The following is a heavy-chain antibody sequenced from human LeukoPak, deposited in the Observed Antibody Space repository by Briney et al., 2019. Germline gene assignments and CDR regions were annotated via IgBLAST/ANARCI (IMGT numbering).Heavy chain of an antibody. CDR1: GGSFSGYY. CDR3: ARAFITMIVVDAFDI. CDR2: IYYSGST. D-gene: IGHD3-22*01. V-gene: IGHV4-30-4*08. J-gene: IGHJ3*02. Sequence: SETLSLTCAVYGGSFSGYYWSWIRQPPGKGLEWIGYIYYSGSTYYNPSLKSRVTISVDTSKNQFSLKLSSVTAADTAVYYCARAFITMIVVDAFDIWGQGTMVTVSS.